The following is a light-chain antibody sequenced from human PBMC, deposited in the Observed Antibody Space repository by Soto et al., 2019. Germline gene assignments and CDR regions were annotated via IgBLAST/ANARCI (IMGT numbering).Light chain of an antibody. Sequence: DIQLSQSPPTLSVSVVCSVTITCLASQTSSTWLAWYQQKPGKAPNLLVYDASTLQSGVPSRFSGSGSGTEFTLTISSLQPDDVATSYCQQYYNYPWTFGQGTKVDI. CDR3: QQYYNYPWT. V-gene: IGKV1-5*01. CDR1: QTSSTW. J-gene: IGKJ1*01. CDR2: DAS.